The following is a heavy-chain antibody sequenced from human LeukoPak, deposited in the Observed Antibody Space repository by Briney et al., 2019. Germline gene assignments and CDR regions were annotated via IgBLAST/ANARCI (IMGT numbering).Heavy chain of an antibody. J-gene: IGHJ4*02. D-gene: IGHD3-22*01. CDR1: GGSISGYY. Sequence: PSETRSLTCTVSGGSISGYYWSWFRQPPGKGLEWIGYIHSSGTTEYNPSLESRITTSVDTSKNQVSLKLSSVTVADTAFYYCTREGYGSSGYYLDYWGQGTLVTVSS. V-gene: IGHV4-59*01. CDR3: TREGYGSSGYYLDY. CDR2: IHSSGTT.